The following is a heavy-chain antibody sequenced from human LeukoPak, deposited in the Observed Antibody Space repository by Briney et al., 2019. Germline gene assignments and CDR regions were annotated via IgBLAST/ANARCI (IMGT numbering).Heavy chain of an antibody. V-gene: IGHV4-59*01. CDR3: ARDTNRPVERRRGAGAFDI. CDR2: IYYSGST. Sequence: SETLSLTCAVYDGSFSGYYWSWIRQPPGKGLEWIGYIYYSGSTNYNPSLKSRVTISVDTSKNQFSLKLSSVTAADTAVYYCARDTNRPVERRRGAGAFDIWGQGTMVTVSS. J-gene: IGHJ3*02. D-gene: IGHD1-1*01. CDR1: DGSFSGYY.